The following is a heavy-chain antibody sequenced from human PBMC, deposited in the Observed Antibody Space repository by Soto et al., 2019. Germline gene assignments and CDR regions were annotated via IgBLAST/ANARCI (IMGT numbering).Heavy chain of an antibody. CDR2: INHSGST. V-gene: IGHV4-34*01. J-gene: IGHJ4*02. D-gene: IGHD6-6*01. CDR3: GSGLVLLRGYDY. CDR1: GGSFSGYY. Sequence: QVQLQQWGAGLLKPSETLSLTCAVYGGSFSGYYWSWIRQPPGKGLEWIGEINHSGSTNYNPSLKCRVTISVDTSKNQFSLKLSSVTAADTAVYYCGSGLVLLRGYDYWGQGTLVTVSS.